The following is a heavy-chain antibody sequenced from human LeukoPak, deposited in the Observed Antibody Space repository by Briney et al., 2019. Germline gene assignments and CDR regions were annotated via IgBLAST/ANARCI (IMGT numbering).Heavy chain of an antibody. Sequence: GGSLRLSCAASGFTFSDYYMSWIRQAPGKGLEWVSYISSSGSTIYYAHSVKGRFTISRDNAKNSLYLQMNSLRAEDTAVYYCARGVRWLQFHFDYWGQGTLVTVSS. CDR2: ISSSGSTI. D-gene: IGHD5-24*01. CDR1: GFTFSDYY. V-gene: IGHV3-11*01. CDR3: ARGVRWLQFHFDY. J-gene: IGHJ4*02.